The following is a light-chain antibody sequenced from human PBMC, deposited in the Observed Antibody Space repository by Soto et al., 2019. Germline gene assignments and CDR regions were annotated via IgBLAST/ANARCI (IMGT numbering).Light chain of an antibody. CDR1: QSVSSN. CDR3: PQYNNWPPVS. J-gene: IGKJ2*03. CDR2: GAS. V-gene: IGKV3-15*01. Sequence: EIVMTQSPATLSVSPGERATLSCRASQSVSSNLAWYQQKPGQAPRLLIYGASTRATGIPARFSGSGSGTEFTRTISSLQSEDFAVYYCPQYNNWPPVSLGQGTKLAIK.